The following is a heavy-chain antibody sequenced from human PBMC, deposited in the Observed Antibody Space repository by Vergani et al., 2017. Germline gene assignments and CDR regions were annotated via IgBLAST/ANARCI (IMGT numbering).Heavy chain of an antibody. CDR3: ARDTVTSSRYFDY. J-gene: IGHJ4*02. Sequence: EVQLVESGGGLIHPGGSLRLSCEGSGFSFSGYWMHWVRQSPEKGLVWVSRIKSDGSITNYADSVKGRFTISRDNSKNTLFLQMNSLRPEDTAVYYCARDTVTSSRYFDYWGQGTLVTVSS. D-gene: IGHD4-11*01. CDR2: IKSDGSIT. CDR1: GFSFSGYW. V-gene: IGHV3-74*01.